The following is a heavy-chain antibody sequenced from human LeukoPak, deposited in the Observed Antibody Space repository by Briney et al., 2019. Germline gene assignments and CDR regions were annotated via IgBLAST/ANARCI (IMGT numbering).Heavy chain of an antibody. D-gene: IGHD1/OR15-1a*01. CDR3: ARDRHWTNDWVFDY. CDR2: IYTSGST. V-gene: IGHV4-61*02. Sequence: TSQTLSLTCTVSGGSISSGSYYWSWIRQPAGKGLEWIGRIYTSGSTNYNPSLKSRVTISVDTSKNQFSLNLSSVTAADTAVYYCARDRHWTNDWVFDYWGQGTLVTVSS. CDR1: GGSISSGSYY. J-gene: IGHJ4*02.